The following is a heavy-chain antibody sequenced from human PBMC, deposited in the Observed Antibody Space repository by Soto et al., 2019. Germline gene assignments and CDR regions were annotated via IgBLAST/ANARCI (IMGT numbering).Heavy chain of an antibody. D-gene: IGHD3-3*01. CDR2: IYYSGST. J-gene: IGHJ6*03. V-gene: IGHV4-59*01. CDR3: ARAPDYDWSGYYPNYYYYYMDV. CDR1: GGSISSYY. Sequence: SETLSLTCTVSGGSISSYYWSWIRQPPGKGLEWIGYIYYSGSTNYNPSLKSRVTISVDTSKNQFSLKLSSVTAADTAVYYCARAPDYDWSGYYPNYYYYYMDVWGKGTTVPVSS.